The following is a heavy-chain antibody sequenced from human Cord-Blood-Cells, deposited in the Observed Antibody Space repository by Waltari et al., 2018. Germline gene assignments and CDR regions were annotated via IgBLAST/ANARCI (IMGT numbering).Heavy chain of an antibody. CDR1: GYTFTSYD. V-gene: IGHV1-8*01. Sequence: QVQLVQTGAEVQKPGASVKLSCKASGYTFTSYDTNWVRHATGPVLEWRGWMNPNSETTGYAKKCQSRVTMTRNTAISTAYMELSSLRSEDTAVDYCARVAVAGTEGYYYYGMDVWGQGTTVTVSS. J-gene: IGHJ6*02. CDR3: ARVAVAGTEGYYYYGMDV. CDR2: MNPNSETT. D-gene: IGHD6-19*01.